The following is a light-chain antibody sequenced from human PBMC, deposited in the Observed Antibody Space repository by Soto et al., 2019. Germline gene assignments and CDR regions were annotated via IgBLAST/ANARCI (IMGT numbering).Light chain of an antibody. V-gene: IGKV3-20*01. J-gene: IGKJ3*01. CDR3: QQNGRSPT. CDR2: RTS. Sequence: EIVLTQSPGTLSLSPGERATLSCRASQSVSSSYLAWYQQKPGQAPRLLIYRTSNRATGIPDRFSGSGSGSGTDFTLFISRLEPEDCGVYYCQQNGRSPTFGPGTKVEVK. CDR1: QSVSSSY.